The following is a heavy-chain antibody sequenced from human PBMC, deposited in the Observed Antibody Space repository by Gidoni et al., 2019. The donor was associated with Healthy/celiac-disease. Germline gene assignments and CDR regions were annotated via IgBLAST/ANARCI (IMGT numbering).Heavy chain of an antibody. J-gene: IGHJ4*02. CDR2: ISGSGGST. CDR3: AKSKRWLQLTPLAD. V-gene: IGHV3-23*01. Sequence: EVQLLESGGGLVQPGGSLRLSCAASGFTFSSYAMSWVRQAPGKGLGWVSAISGSGGSTYYADSVKGRFTISRDNSKNTLYLQMNSLRAEDTAVYYCAKSKRWLQLTPLADWGQGTLVTVSS. D-gene: IGHD5-12*01. CDR1: GFTFSSYA.